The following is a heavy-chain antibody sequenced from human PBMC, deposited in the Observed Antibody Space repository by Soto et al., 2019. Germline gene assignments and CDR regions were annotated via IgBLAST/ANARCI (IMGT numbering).Heavy chain of an antibody. CDR2: INPNSGGT. J-gene: IGHJ6*02. CDR3: ARGPGYDFLSGYFAGYHYGMDV. V-gene: IGHV1-2*04. D-gene: IGHD3-3*01. Sequence: ASVKVSCKASGYTFTGYYMHWVRQAPGQGLEWMGWINPNSGGTNYAQKFQGWVTMTRDTSISTAYMELSRLRSDDTAVYYWARGPGYDFLSGYFAGYHYGMDVWGQGTXVTVSS. CDR1: GYTFTGYY.